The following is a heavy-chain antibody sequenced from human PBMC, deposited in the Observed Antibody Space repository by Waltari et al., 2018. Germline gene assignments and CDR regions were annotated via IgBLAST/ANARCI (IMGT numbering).Heavy chain of an antibody. J-gene: IGHJ1*01. CDR3: ASSYSSGWSEYFQH. V-gene: IGHV4-59*01. D-gene: IGHD6-19*01. Sequence: QVQLQESGPGLLKPSDTLSLPGTVSCGCISSYYWSGLRQPPGKGLGWIGYIYYSGSTNHNPSLKRRVTISVDTSKNQFSLKLSSVTAADTAVYYCASSYSSGWSEYFQHWGQGTLVTVSS. CDR2: IYYSGST. CDR1: CGCISSYY.